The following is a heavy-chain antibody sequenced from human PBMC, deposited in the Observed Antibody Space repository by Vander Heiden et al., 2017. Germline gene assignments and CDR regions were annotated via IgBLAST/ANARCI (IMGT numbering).Heavy chain of an antibody. J-gene: IGHJ4*02. D-gene: IGHD3-22*01. V-gene: IGHV3-49*05. CDR1: GFTFGAYA. Sequence: EVQLVESGGGLVKPGRSLRLSCTASGFTFGAYAMSWFRQAPGKGLEWVGFIRSKAYGGTTEYAASVKGRFTISRDDSKSIAYLQMNSLKTEDTAVYYCTRDGLSGYYYDSSGHWGQGTLVTVSS. CDR2: IRSKAYGGTT. CDR3: TRDGLSGYYYDSSGH.